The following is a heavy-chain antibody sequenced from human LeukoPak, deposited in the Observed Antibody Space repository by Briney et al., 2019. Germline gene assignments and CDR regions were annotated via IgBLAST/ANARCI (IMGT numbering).Heavy chain of an antibody. CDR3: ARGGPGGSGSYYNPRYYGMDV. Sequence: SETLSLTCAVYGGSFSGYYWSWIRQPPGKGLEWIGEINHSGSTNYNPSPKSRVTISVDTSKNQFSLKLSSVTAADTAVYYCARGGPGGSGSYYNPRYYGMDVWGKGTTVTVSS. CDR1: GGSFSGYY. V-gene: IGHV4-34*01. D-gene: IGHD3-10*01. CDR2: INHSGST. J-gene: IGHJ6*04.